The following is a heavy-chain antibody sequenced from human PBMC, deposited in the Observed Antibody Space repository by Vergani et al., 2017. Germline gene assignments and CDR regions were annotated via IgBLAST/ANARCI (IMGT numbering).Heavy chain of an antibody. J-gene: IGHJ4*02. V-gene: IGHV3-33*01. Sequence: VQLVESGGGLVKPGGSLRLSCAASGFTFSSYGMHWVRQAPGKGLEWVAVIWYDGSNKYYADSVKGRFTISRDNSKNTLYLQMNSLRAEDTAVYYCARVPQTSTYIFDYWGQGTLVTVSS. CDR1: GFTFSSYG. CDR2: IWYDGSNK. CDR3: ARVPQTSTYIFDY. D-gene: IGHD1-14*01.